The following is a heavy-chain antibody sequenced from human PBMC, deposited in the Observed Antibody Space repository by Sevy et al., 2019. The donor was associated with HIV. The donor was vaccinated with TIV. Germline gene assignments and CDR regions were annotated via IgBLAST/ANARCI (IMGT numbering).Heavy chain of an antibody. CDR1: GFTFSSYA. Sequence: GGSLRLSCAASGFTFSSYAMSWVRQAPGKGLEWVSAISGSGGSTYYADSVKGRFTISRDNSKNTLYLQMNSLRAEETAVYYCAKDLPYYYDGSGYYNDAFDIWGQGTMVTVSS. J-gene: IGHJ3*02. CDR2: ISGSGGST. D-gene: IGHD3-22*01. CDR3: AKDLPYYYDGSGYYNDAFDI. V-gene: IGHV3-23*01.